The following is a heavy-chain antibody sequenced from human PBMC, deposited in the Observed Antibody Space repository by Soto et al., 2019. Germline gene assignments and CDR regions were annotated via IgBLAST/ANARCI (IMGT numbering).Heavy chain of an antibody. CDR2: ISGSGGST. Sequence: EVQLLESGGGLVQPGGSLRLSCAASGFTFSSYAMSWVRQAPGKRLEWVSAISGSGGSTYYADSVKGQFTISRDNSENTLYLQMNSLRAEDTAVYYCAKDPRRGNDLDYWGQGTLVTVSS. CDR3: AKDPRRGNDLDY. D-gene: IGHD1-1*01. V-gene: IGHV3-23*01. CDR1: GFTFSSYA. J-gene: IGHJ4*02.